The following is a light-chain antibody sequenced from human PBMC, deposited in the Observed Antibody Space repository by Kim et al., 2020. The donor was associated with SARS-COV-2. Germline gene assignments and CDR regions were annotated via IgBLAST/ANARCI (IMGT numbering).Light chain of an antibody. CDR2: WAS. CDR3: QQYYLAPFT. V-gene: IGKV4-1*01. CDR1: QSVLFSSNNQDH. J-gene: IGKJ3*01. Sequence: ATVNCKSSQSVLFSSNNQDHLAWYQQKPGQPPKLLIHWASTRESGVPDRFSGSGSGTDFTLTISSLQAEDVAVYYCQQYYLAPFTFGPGTKVDIK.